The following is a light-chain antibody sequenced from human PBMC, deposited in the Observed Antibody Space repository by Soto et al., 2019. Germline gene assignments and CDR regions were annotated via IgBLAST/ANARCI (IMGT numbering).Light chain of an antibody. J-gene: IGKJ1*01. Sequence: DIQMTQSPSTLSASVGDRVTITCRASQSISSWLAWYQHKPGKAPKLLIYDASNLDSGVPSRFSGTGSGTEFTLTISSLQPDDFTTYYCQQYKSYPWTFGQGTKVDIK. CDR2: DAS. CDR3: QQYKSYPWT. CDR1: QSISSW. V-gene: IGKV1-5*01.